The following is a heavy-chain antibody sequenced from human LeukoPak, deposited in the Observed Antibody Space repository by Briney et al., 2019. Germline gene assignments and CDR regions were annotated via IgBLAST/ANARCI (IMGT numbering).Heavy chain of an antibody. D-gene: IGHD1-7*01. V-gene: IGHV3-23*01. CDR1: GFTFSSYD. CDR2: ISGSGSGGTT. J-gene: IGHJ4*02. Sequence: PGGSLRLSCAASGFTFSSYDMSWARQAPGKGLEWVSSISGSGSGGTTYYADSVKGRFTISRDNSKNTLYLQMNSLRAEDTAVYYCAKDRTGTTFSASDYWGQGTLVTVSS. CDR3: AKDRTGTTFSASDY.